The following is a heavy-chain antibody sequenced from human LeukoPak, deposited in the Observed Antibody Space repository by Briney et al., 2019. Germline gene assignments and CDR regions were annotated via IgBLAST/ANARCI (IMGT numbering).Heavy chain of an antibody. V-gene: IGHV1-2*02. D-gene: IGHD5-18*01. CDR1: GYTFTGYS. J-gene: IGHJ4*02. CDR3: ARGKVSSGIQVWLPSY. CDR2: INPNNGGT. Sequence: ASVKVSCKASGYTFTGYSIHWVRQAPGQGLEWMGWINPNNGGTNYAQKLQGRVTMPRDTSISTAYMELSRLRSDDTAVYYCARGKVSSGIQVWLPSYWGQGTLVTVSS.